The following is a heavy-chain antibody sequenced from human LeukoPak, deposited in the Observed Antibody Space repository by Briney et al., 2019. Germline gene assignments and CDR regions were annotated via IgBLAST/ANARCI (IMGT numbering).Heavy chain of an antibody. CDR3: ARAVRGAFDP. D-gene: IGHD5-12*01. CDR1: GFTFSSYA. Sequence: GGSLGLSCAASGFTFSSYAMSWVRQAPGKGLEWVSAISGSGGSTYYADSVKGRFTISRDNAKNSLYLQMNSLRAEDTAVYYCARAVRGAFDPWGQGTLVTVSS. V-gene: IGHV3-23*01. CDR2: ISGSGGST. J-gene: IGHJ5*02.